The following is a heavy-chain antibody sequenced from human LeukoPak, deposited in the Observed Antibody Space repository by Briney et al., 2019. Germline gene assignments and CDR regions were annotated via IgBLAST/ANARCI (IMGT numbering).Heavy chain of an antibody. CDR2: INSDVSST. Sequence: PGRSLRLSCAASGFTFSISGMHWVRHAPGKGLVWVSLINSDVSSTWYADSVKGRFTISRDNAKNTVYLQMDSLRAEDTAVYYCLKDADYWGHGTRVTVSS. J-gene: IGHJ4*01. CDR3: LKDADY. V-gene: IGHV3-74*01. CDR1: GFTFSISG.